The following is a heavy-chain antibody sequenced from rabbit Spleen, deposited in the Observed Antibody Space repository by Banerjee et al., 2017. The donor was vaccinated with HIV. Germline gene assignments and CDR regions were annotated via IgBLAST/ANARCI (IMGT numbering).Heavy chain of an antibody. V-gene: IGHV1S45*01. CDR2: INAVTGRA. CDR1: GFSFSDKAV. J-gene: IGHJ4*01. D-gene: IGHD2-1*01. CDR3: ASYSYDDYGDIPFNL. Sequence: QEQLVESGGGLVQPEGSLQLSCTASGFSFSDKAVMCWVRQAPGKGLEWIACINAVTGRAVYASWAKGRFTFSKTSSTTVTLQMTSLTVADTATYFCASYSYDDYGDIPFNLWGPGTLVTVS.